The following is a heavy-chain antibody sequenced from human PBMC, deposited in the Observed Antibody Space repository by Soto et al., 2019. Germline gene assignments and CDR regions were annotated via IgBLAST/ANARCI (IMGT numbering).Heavy chain of an antibody. V-gene: IGHV4-59*08. CDR1: GGSISSYS. D-gene: IGHD4-17*01. J-gene: IGHJ3*02. CDR3: AIRYGGAFDI. CDR2: IYYSGST. Sequence: QVQLQESGPRLVKPSETLSLTCTVSGGSISSYSWSWIRQPPGNGLELIGYIYYSGSTNYNPSLKSRVTISVDTSKNQFSLKLSSVTAADTAVYYCAIRYGGAFDIGGQGTMVTVSS.